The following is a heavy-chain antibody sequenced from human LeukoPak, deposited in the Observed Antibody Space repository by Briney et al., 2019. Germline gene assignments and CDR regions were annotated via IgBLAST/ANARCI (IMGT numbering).Heavy chain of an antibody. D-gene: IGHD3-3*01. CDR1: GFTYCTYA. J-gene: IGHJ4*02. CDR3: VKDLEPSAILELCHGW. Sequence: GGPLSLSCVASGFTYCTYAMIWLPDAPEGAVEGWSSITYNAGTTHYVDPVKGRYIISRDNAKNTLDPQMNSLSVDDTDIHYCVKDLEPSAILELCHGWWGQGTLVTVS. V-gene: IGHV3-23*01. CDR2: ITYNAGTT.